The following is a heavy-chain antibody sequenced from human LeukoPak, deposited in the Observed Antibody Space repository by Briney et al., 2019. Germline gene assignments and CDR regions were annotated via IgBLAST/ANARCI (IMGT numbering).Heavy chain of an antibody. CDR1: GGSISSSSYY. V-gene: IGHV4-39*01. J-gene: IGHJ4*02. CDR3: ARLGNHGDYVGRRFDY. CDR2: IYYSGST. D-gene: IGHD4-17*01. Sequence: KPSETLSLTCTVSGGSISSSSYYWGWIRQPPGKGLEWIGSIYYSGSTYYNPSLKSRVTISVDTSKNQFSLKLSSVTAADTAVYYCARLGNHGDYVGRRFDYWGQGTLVTVSS.